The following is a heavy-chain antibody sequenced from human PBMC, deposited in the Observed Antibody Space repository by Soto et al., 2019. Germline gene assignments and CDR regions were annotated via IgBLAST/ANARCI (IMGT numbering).Heavy chain of an antibody. D-gene: IGHD6-13*01. J-gene: IGHJ4*02. CDR1: GFTFSSYG. V-gene: IGHV3-33*06. CDR3: AKVSSSWYAGFFDL. Sequence: GGSLRLSCAASGFTFSSYGMHWVRQAPGKGLEWVSGLCYGGGSKYYADSVKGRFTISRDNSMNTLYLQMNTLRAEDTAIYYCAKVSSSWYAGFFDLWGQGTLVTVSS. CDR2: LCYGGGSK.